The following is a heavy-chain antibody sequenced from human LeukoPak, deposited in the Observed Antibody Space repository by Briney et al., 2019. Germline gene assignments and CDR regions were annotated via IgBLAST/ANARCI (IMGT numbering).Heavy chain of an antibody. CDR3: ARRPYSSSSHYFDY. CDR2: INWKGGST. J-gene: IGHJ4*02. D-gene: IGHD6-6*01. Sequence: GGSLRLSCAASGFTFDDYGMSWVRQAPGKGLEWVSVINWKGGSTTYADSVRGRFTISRDNAKNSLYLEMNSLRAEDTALYHCARRPYSSSSHYFDYWGQGTLVTVSS. V-gene: IGHV3-20*01. CDR1: GFTFDDYG.